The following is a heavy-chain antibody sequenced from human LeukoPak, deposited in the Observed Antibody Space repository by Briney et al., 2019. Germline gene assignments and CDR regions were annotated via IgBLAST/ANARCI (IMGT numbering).Heavy chain of an antibody. V-gene: IGHV3-7*03. CDR3: AKDRYDSSGYVDY. Sequence: GGSLRLSCAASGFTFSSYAMSWVRQAPGKGLEWVANINQDGSEKYYVDSVKGRFTISRDNAKNSLYLQMNSLRAEDMALYYCAKDRYDSSGYVDYWGQGTLVTVSS. CDR1: GFTFSSYA. CDR2: INQDGSEK. J-gene: IGHJ4*02. D-gene: IGHD3-22*01.